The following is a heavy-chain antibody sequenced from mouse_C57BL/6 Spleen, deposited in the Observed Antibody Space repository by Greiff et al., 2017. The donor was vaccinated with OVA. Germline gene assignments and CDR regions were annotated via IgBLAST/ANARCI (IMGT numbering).Heavy chain of an antibody. J-gene: IGHJ4*01. CDR3: ARDIPYYYAMDY. V-gene: IGHV1-59*01. Sequence: QVQLKQPGAELVRPGTSVKLSCKASGYTFTSYWMHWVKQRPGQGLEWIGVIDPSDSYTNYNQKFKGKATLTVDTSSSTAYMQLSSLTSEDSAVYYCARDIPYYYAMDYWGQGTSVTVSS. CDR2: IDPSDSYT. CDR1: GYTFTSYW.